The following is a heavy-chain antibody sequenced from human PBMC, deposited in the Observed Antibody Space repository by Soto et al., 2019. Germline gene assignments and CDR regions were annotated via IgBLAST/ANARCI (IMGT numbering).Heavy chain of an antibody. D-gene: IGHD3-10*01. Sequence: QMQLVQSGPEVKKPGTSVKVSCKASGFTFTSSSVQWVRQARGQGLEWIGWIVVGTGDTKYAQKFQERVTFDRDISTTTVYMEVSSLTSDDTAVYYCAADRGYLWGQGTLVTVSS. J-gene: IGHJ5*02. V-gene: IGHV1-58*01. CDR1: GFTFTSSS. CDR3: AADRGYL. CDR2: IVVGTGDT.